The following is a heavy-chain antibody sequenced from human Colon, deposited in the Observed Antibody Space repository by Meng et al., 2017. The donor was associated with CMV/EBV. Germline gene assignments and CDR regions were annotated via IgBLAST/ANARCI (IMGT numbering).Heavy chain of an antibody. Sequence: GGSLRLSCVGSGFRLDGYSMHWVRHTPGKGLEWLSLITWDGGRVYYADAVKGRFVVSRDNTNNVLHLEMKSLKPEDSGLYHCAKDMFGSGSSYDFWGQGTLVTSPQ. V-gene: IGHV3-43*01. CDR1: GFRLDGYS. J-gene: IGHJ4*02. D-gene: IGHD3-10*01. CDR2: ITWDGGRV. CDR3: AKDMFGSGSSYDF.